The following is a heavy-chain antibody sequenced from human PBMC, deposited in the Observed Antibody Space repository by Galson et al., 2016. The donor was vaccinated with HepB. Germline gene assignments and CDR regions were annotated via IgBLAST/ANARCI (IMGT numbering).Heavy chain of an antibody. CDR2: INQGGSEE. CDR1: GFTFSTYW. V-gene: IGHV3-7*05. J-gene: IGHJ4*02. D-gene: IGHD3-22*01. CDR3: ARGGMFYYDSFGVGFY. Sequence: LRLSCAASGFTFSTYWMTWVRQAPGKGLEWVANINQGGSEENYVDSMKGRFTISRDNAKNSLYLRMNSLRAEDTAFYYCARGGMFYYDSFGVGFYWGQGTLVTVSS.